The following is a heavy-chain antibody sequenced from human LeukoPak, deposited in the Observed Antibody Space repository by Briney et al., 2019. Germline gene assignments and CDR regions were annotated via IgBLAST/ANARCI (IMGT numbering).Heavy chain of an antibody. Sequence: PGGSLRLSCAASGFTFSSYGMNWVRLAPGKGLEWVSSISSRSSYIYYADSVKGRFTISRDNAKNSLYLELHSLRAEDTAVYYCARQYYDIWSGYYTADYYFDYWGQGTLVTVSS. D-gene: IGHD3-3*01. V-gene: IGHV3-21*06. J-gene: IGHJ4*02. CDR1: GFTFSSYG. CDR2: ISSRSSYI. CDR3: ARQYYDIWSGYYTADYYFDY.